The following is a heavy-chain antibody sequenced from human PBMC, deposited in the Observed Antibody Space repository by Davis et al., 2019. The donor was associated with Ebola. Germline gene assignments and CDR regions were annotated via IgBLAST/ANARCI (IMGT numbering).Heavy chain of an antibody. Sequence: SVKVSCKASGGTFSSYAISWVRQAPGQGLERMGRIIPILGIANYAQKFQGRVTITADKSTSTAYMELSSLRSEDTAVYYCARGVRHQWLHLDYWGQGTLVTVSS. D-gene: IGHD2-8*01. CDR2: IIPILGIA. V-gene: IGHV1-69*04. CDR1: GGTFSSYA. J-gene: IGHJ4*02. CDR3: ARGVRHQWLHLDY.